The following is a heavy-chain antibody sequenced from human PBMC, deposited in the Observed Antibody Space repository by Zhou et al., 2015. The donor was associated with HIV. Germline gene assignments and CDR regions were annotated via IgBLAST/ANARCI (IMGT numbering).Heavy chain of an antibody. CDR3: AKAQAKDYYGSGSYYFDY. CDR1: GGTFSSYA. J-gene: IGHJ4*02. D-gene: IGHD3-10*01. V-gene: IGHV1-69*01. Sequence: QVQLVQSGAEVKKPGSSVKVSCKASGGTFSSYAISWVRQAPGQGLEWMGGIIPIFGTANYAQKFQGRVTITADESTSTAYMELSSLRSEDTAVYYCAKAQAKDYYGSGSYYFDYWGQGTLVTVSS. CDR2: IIPIFGTA.